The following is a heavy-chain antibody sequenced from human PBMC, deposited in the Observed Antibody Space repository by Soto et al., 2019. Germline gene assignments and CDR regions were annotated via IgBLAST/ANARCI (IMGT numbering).Heavy chain of an antibody. J-gene: IGHJ4*02. V-gene: IGHV4-39*07. CDR2: ISYSGST. CDR1: GGSISSSSYY. Sequence: AETLSLTCTVSGGSISSSSYYWGWIRQPPGKGLEGIGSISYSGSTYYNPSIKSRVTISVDTSKNQFSLKLSSVTAADTAVYYCARDYEDDSSGYLFDYWGQGTLVNVSS. D-gene: IGHD3-22*01. CDR3: ARDYEDDSSGYLFDY.